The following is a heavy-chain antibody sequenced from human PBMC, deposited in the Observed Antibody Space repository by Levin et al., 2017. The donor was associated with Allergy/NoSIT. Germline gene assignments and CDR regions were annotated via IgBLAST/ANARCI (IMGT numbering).Heavy chain of an antibody. CDR3: GRDPNGDYIGAFDF. V-gene: IGHV3-23*01. Sequence: LSLTCAASGFTFSNFAMTWVRQAPGKGLEWVSSIRGAGGDTYYADSVNGRFTASRDNSKSTLYLQLSSLRVEDTAIYYCGRDPNGDYIGAFDFWGQGTMVTVSS. D-gene: IGHD4-17*01. CDR1: GFTFSNFA. CDR2: IRGAGGDT. J-gene: IGHJ3*01.